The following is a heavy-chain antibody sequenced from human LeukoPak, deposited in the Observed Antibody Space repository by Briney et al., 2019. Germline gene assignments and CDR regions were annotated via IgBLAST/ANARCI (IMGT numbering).Heavy chain of an antibody. CDR1: GGSISSSSYY. J-gene: IGHJ4*02. V-gene: IGHV4-39*01. CDR3: ARIYFLSSGWPYYFDY. Sequence: SETLSLSCTVSGGSISSSSYYWGWIRQPPGKGLEWIGSIYYSGSTYYNPSLKSRVTISVDTSKNQFSLKLSSVTAADTAVYYCARIYFLSSGWPYYFDYWGQGTLVTVSS. CDR2: IYYSGST. D-gene: IGHD6-19*01.